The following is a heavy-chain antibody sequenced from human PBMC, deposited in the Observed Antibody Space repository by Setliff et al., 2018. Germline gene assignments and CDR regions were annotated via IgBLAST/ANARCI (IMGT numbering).Heavy chain of an antibody. CDR3: ARASRFATIVWKGDYYMDV. CDR1: GYSFSTYA. D-gene: IGHD3-16*02. CDR2: TNTNTGNP. V-gene: IGHV7-4-1*02. Sequence: GASVKVSCKASGYSFSTYAMSWIRQAPGQGLEWMGWTNTNTGNPSYAQGFTGRFVFSLDTSVSTAYLQISSLKPEDTAMYYCARASRFATIVWKGDYYMDVWGKGTTVTVSS. J-gene: IGHJ6*03.